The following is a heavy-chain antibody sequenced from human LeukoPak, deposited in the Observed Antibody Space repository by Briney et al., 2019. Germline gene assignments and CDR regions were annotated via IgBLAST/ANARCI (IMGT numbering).Heavy chain of an antibody. Sequence: ASVKVSCKASGYTFTGYYMHWVRQAPGQGLEWMGWIGAYNGNTNYAQNLQGRVTLTTDTSTATAYMELRSLTSDDTAVYYCAIAAITVAGTRYFLHWGQGTLVTVSS. V-gene: IGHV1-18*04. CDR3: AIAAITVAGTRYFLH. CDR2: IGAYNGNT. CDR1: GYTFTGYY. D-gene: IGHD6-19*01. J-gene: IGHJ1*01.